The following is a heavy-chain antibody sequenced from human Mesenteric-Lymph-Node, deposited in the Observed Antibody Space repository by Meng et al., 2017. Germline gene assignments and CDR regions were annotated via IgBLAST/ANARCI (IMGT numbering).Heavy chain of an antibody. V-gene: IGHV1-69*01. CDR3: ASQSPAEDND. Sequence: QVGQSGAEVKQHWSAVKVSGNASGGAFSTFAIVRVLQAPGQGLVWVGGTIPIFGTANYAQKFQGRVTITADESTSTAYMELSSLRSEDTAVYYCASQSPAEDNDWGQGTLVTVSS. D-gene: IGHD2-15*01. CDR1: GGAFSTFA. CDR2: TIPIFGTA. J-gene: IGHJ4*02.